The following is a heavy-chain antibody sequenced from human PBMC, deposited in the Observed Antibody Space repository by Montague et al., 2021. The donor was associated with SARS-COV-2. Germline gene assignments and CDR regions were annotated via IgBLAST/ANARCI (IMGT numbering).Heavy chain of an antibody. J-gene: IGHJ3*02. Sequence: SETLSLTCTVSGGSISRYSWTWIRQPPGKGMEWIGYINNSGSTSYNPSLTSRVTISVDTSKNQFSLKLSSVAAADTAVYYCARVGRGSSWYEVAFDIWGQGTMVTVSS. CDR3: ARVGRGSSWYEVAFDI. CDR1: GGSISRYS. D-gene: IGHD6-13*01. V-gene: IGHV4-59*01. CDR2: INNSGST.